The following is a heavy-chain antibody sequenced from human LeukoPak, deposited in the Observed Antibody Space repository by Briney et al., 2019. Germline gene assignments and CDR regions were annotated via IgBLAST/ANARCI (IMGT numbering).Heavy chain of an antibody. J-gene: IGHJ5*02. Sequence: SVRVSCKASGGTFSSYTISWVRQAPGQGLEWMGRIIPILGIANYAQKFQGRITITADKSTSTAYMELSSLRSEDTAVYYCALLPYNWFDPWGQGTLVTVSS. CDR2: IIPILGIA. V-gene: IGHV1-69*02. CDR1: GGTFSSYT. D-gene: IGHD1-26*01. CDR3: ALLPYNWFDP.